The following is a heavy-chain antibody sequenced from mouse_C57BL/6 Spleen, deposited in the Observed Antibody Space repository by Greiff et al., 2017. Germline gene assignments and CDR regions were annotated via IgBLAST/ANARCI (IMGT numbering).Heavy chain of an antibody. Sequence: LVESVAELVRPGASVKLSCTASGFNIKNTYMHWVKQRPEQGLEWIGRIDPANGNTKYAPKFQGKATITADTSSNTAYLQLSSLTSEDTAIYYCASGAYYDYDGGFAYWGQGTLVTVSA. CDR3: ASGAYYDYDGGFAY. V-gene: IGHV14-3*01. CDR2: IDPANGNT. CDR1: GFNIKNTY. J-gene: IGHJ3*01. D-gene: IGHD2-4*01.